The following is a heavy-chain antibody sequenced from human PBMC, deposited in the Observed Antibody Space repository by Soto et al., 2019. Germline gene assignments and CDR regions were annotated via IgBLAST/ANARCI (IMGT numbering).Heavy chain of an antibody. J-gene: IGHJ5*02. D-gene: IGHD6-19*01. V-gene: IGHV3-30-3*01. CDR2: ISHDGINK. CDR1: GFSFSSYA. CDR3: ARDMYSSDYFVKGFDP. Sequence: QVRLVESGGGVVQPGRSLRLSCTASGFSFSSYAMYWFRQPPGKGLEWVAVISHDGINKHYADSVKGRVTVSRDNSNHSVDLQLNSLRGEDTAMSYCARDMYSSDYFVKGFDPWGQGTLVTVSS.